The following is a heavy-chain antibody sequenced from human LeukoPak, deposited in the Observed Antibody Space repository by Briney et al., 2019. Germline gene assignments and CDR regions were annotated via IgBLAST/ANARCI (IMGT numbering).Heavy chain of an antibody. J-gene: IGHJ4*02. CDR1: GYRFTNYW. CDR3: VRPQETANYFDTSGYQY. Sequence: GESLKISCKGSGYRFTNYWIGWVRQVPGKGLEWMGNIYPGDSDIIYSPSFQGQVTMSADRSINTAYLQLHYLKASDTAVYYCVRPQETANYFDTSGYQYWGQGTLVTVSS. V-gene: IGHV5-51*01. CDR2: IYPGDSDI. D-gene: IGHD3-22*01.